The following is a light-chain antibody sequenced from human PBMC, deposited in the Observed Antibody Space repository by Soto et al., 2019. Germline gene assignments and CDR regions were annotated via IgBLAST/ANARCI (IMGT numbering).Light chain of an antibody. Sequence: QSALTQPPSASGSPGQSVTISCTGTSSDVGAYDYVSWYQQHPGKAPKLMIYEVSQRPSGVPDRFSGSKSGNTASLTISGLQAEDEADYYCSSYSSGSTLGVFGGGTKLTVL. J-gene: IGLJ3*02. V-gene: IGLV2-8*01. CDR3: SSYSSGSTLGV. CDR2: EVS. CDR1: SSDVGAYDY.